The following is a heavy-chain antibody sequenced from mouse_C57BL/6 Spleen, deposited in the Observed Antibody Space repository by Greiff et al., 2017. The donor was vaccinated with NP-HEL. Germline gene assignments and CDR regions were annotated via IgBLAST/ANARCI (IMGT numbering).Heavy chain of an antibody. D-gene: IGHD2-4*01. J-gene: IGHJ4*01. V-gene: IGHV1-81*01. CDR2: IYPRSGNT. Sequence: QVQLKESGAELARPGASVKLSCKASGYTFTSYGISWVKQRTGQGLEWIGEIYPRSGNTYYNEKFKGKATLTADKSSSTAYMELRSLTSEDSAVYFCARGNYDYGYAMDYWGQGTSVTVSS. CDR3: ARGNYDYGYAMDY. CDR1: GYTFTSYG.